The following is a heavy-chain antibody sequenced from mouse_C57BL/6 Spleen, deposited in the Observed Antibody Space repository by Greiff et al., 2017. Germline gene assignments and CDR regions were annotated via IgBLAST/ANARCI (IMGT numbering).Heavy chain of an antibody. CDR2: IYPGDGDT. D-gene: IGHD2-4*01. J-gene: IGHJ4*01. Sequence: QVQLQQSGPELVKPGASVKISCKASGYAFSSSWMNWVKQRPGKGLEWIGRIYPGDGDTNYNGKFKGKATLTADKSSSTAYMQLSSLTSDDSAVYFCARLGVIYYDYDAYAMDYWGQGTSVTVSS. V-gene: IGHV1-82*01. CDR3: ARLGVIYYDYDAYAMDY. CDR1: GYAFSSSW.